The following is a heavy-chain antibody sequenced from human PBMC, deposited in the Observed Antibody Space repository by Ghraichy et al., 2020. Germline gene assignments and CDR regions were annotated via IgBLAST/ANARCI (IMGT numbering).Heavy chain of an antibody. CDR2: ISYDGSNK. D-gene: IGHD2-2*01. CDR3: ARGVGVYCSSTSCYQPAYYYGMDV. CDR1: GFTFSSYA. Sequence: SLNISCAAFGFTFSSYAMHWVRQAPGKGLEWVAVISYDGSNKYYADSVKGRFTISRDNSKNTLYLQMNSLRAEDTAVYYCARGVGVYCSSTSCYQPAYYYGMDVWGQGTTVTVSS. J-gene: IGHJ6*02. V-gene: IGHV3-30-3*01.